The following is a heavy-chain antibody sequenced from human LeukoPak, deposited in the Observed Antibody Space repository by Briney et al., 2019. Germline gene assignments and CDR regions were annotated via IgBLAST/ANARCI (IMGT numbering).Heavy chain of an antibody. CDR2: IYYSGST. D-gene: IGHD3-22*01. CDR3: SRGPPSRRYYDSSGYLDY. Sequence: SETLSLTCTVSGGSISSYYWSWIRQLPGMGLEWIGYIYYSGSTNYNPSLKSRVTISVDTSKNQFSLKLSSVTAADTAVYYCSRGPPSRRYYDSSGYLDYWGQGTPVTVSS. V-gene: IGHV4-59*01. J-gene: IGHJ4*02. CDR1: GGSISSYY.